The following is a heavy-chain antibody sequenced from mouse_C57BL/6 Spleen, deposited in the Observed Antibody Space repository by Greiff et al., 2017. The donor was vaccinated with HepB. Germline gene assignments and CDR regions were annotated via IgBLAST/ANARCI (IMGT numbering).Heavy chain of an antibody. CDR2: IDPENGDT. V-gene: IGHV14-4*01. CDR3: TTAPTMVTRGFAY. CDR1: GFNIKDDY. D-gene: IGHD2-9*01. Sequence: EVQLQQSGAELVRPGASVKLSCTASGFNIKDDYMHWVKQRPEQGLEWIGWIDPENGDTEYASKFQGKATITADTSSNTAYLQLSSLTSEDTAVYYCTTAPTMVTRGFAYWGQGTLVTVSA. J-gene: IGHJ3*01.